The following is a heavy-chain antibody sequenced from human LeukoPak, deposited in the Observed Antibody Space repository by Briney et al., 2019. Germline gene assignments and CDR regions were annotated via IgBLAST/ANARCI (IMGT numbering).Heavy chain of an antibody. D-gene: IGHD5-12*01. CDR2: IYYSGST. CDR3: ARVTGYDWESFYDY. CDR1: SGSISTSNYY. V-gene: IGHV4-61*05. J-gene: IGHJ4*02. Sequence: SETLSLTCTVSSGSISTSNYYWGWVRQPPGKGLEWIGYIYYSGSTNYNPSLKSRVTISVDTSKNQFSLKLRSVTAADTAVYYCARVTGYDWESFYDYRGQGILVTVSS.